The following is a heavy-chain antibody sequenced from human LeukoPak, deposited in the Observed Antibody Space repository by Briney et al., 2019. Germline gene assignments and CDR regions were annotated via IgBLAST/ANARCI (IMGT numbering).Heavy chain of an antibody. Sequence: GGSLRLSCAGSGFTFSSYVMTWVRQAPGEGLEWVSTISGGGTSTNSAGSVKGRFTISRDNFKNTLYLQMNSLRAEDTAVYYCAKHKGSDWYFDYWGQGTLVTVSS. CDR2: ISGGGTST. J-gene: IGHJ4*02. CDR1: GFTFSSYV. D-gene: IGHD2-21*02. CDR3: AKHKGSDWYFDY. V-gene: IGHV3-23*01.